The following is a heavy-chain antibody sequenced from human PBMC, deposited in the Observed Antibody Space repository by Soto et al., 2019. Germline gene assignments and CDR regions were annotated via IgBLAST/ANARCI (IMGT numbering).Heavy chain of an antibody. Sequence: QVQLVQSGAAVKKPGASVKVSCKASGYTFTGYYMHWVRQAPGQGLEWMGWINPNSGATNYAQKFQDRVTMTRDTSISTAYMELSRLRSDDTAVYYCARAGGSGRGGYNWFDPWGQGTLVTVSS. D-gene: IGHD3-10*01. V-gene: IGHV1-2*02. CDR2: INPNSGAT. CDR1: GYTFTGYY. J-gene: IGHJ5*02. CDR3: ARAGGSGRGGYNWFDP.